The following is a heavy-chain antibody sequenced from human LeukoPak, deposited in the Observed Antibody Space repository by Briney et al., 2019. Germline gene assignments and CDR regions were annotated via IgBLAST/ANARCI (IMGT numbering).Heavy chain of an antibody. CDR1: GGTFSSYA. D-gene: IGHD5-12*01. J-gene: IGHJ3*02. CDR3: ARDSKRGYSGYDSAFDI. CDR2: IIPIFGTA. V-gene: IGHV1-69*05. Sequence: SVKVSCKASGGTFSSYAISWVRQAPGQGLEWMGRIIPIFGTANYAQKFQGRVTITTDESTSTAYMELSSLRSEGTAGYYCARDSKRGYSGYDSAFDIWGQGTMVTVSS.